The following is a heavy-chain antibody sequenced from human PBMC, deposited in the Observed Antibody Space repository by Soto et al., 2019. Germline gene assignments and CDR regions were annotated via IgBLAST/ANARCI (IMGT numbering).Heavy chain of an antibody. CDR1: GYTFTGYY. J-gene: IGHJ6*03. CDR3: ARGGGLNYYSYFDG. Sequence: QVQLVQSGAEVKKPGASVKVSCKASGYTFTGYYMHWMRQAPGQGLEWMGWINPNSGETDYAQNFQGWVTITRDMSISTAYMELSRLKSNDTAVNYCARGGGLNYYSYFDGGGKGPRETVPS. CDR2: INPNSGET. V-gene: IGHV1-2*04.